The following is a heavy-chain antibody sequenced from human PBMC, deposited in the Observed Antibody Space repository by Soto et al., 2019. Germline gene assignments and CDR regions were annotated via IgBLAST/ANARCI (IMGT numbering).Heavy chain of an antibody. J-gene: IGHJ4*02. CDR1: GFTFSSYW. CDR2: IKQDGSEK. V-gene: IGHV3-7*03. D-gene: IGHD3-10*01. CDR3: AGYYYGSGSPFDY. Sequence: EVQLVESGGGLVQPGGSLRLSCAASGFTFSSYWMSWVRQAPGKGLEWVANIKQDGSEKYYVDSVKGRFTISRDNAKNSLYLQMNSLTAEDTAVYYCAGYYYGSGSPFDYWGQGTLVTVSS.